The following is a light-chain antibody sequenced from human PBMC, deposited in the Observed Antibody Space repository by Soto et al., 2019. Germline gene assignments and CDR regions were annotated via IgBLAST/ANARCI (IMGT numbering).Light chain of an antibody. J-gene: IGLJ1*01. CDR3: LSHTSSNTRV. V-gene: IGLV2-14*01. CDR2: EVS. Sequence: QSALTQPASVSGSPGQSITISCTGTSSDIGVYNYVSWYGQHPGKVPKLIIYEVSNRPSGVSNRFSGSKSGNTASLTISGLQAEDEGDYYCLSHTSSNTRVFGTGTKLTVL. CDR1: SSDIGVYNY.